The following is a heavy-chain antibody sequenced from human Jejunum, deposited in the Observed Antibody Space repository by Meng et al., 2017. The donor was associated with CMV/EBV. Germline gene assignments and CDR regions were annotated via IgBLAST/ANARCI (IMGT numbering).Heavy chain of an antibody. Sequence: SGNYYWSWIRQPPGKGLEWIGYIYYSGRTNYNPSLKSRVTISVDTSKNQFSLNLSSVTAADTAVYFCARAYAYYFDTTGYYLDYWGQGTLVTVSS. CDR1: SGNYY. J-gene: IGHJ4*02. CDR2: IYYSGRT. D-gene: IGHD3-22*01. CDR3: ARAYAYYFDTTGYYLDY. V-gene: IGHV4-61*01.